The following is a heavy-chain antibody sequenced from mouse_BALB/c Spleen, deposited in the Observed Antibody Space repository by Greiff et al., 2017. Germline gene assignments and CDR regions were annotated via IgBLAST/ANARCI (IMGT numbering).Heavy chain of an antibody. CDR3: TREFGYGSRGGAMDY. V-gene: IGHV5-6-4*01. Sequence: EVKLLESGGGLVKPGGSLKLSCAASGFTFSSYTMSWVRQTPEKRLEWVATISSGGSYTYYPDSVKGRFTISRDNAKNTLYLQMSSLKSEDTAMYYCTREFGYGSRGGAMDYWGQGTSVTVSS. D-gene: IGHD2-10*02. CDR2: ISSGGSYT. CDR1: GFTFSSYT. J-gene: IGHJ4*01.